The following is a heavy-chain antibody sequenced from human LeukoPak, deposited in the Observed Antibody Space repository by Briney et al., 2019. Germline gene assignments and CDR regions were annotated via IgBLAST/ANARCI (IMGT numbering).Heavy chain of an antibody. D-gene: IGHD6-19*01. J-gene: IGHJ4*02. CDR2: MNPNSGNT. V-gene: IGHV1-8*02. CDR3: ARPGSGWSYFDY. CDR1: GYTFTSYG. Sequence: ASAKVSCKASGYTFTSYGINWVRQATGQGLEWMGWMNPNSGNTGYAQKFQGRVTMTRNTSISTAYMELSSLRSEDTAVYYCARPGSGWSYFDYWGQGTLVTVSS.